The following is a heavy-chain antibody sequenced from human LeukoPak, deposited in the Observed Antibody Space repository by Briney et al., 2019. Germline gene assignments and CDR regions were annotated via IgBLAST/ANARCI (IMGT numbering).Heavy chain of an antibody. D-gene: IGHD5-24*01. CDR2: INHSGST. V-gene: IGHV4-34*01. Sequence: SETLSLTCAVYGGSFSGYYWSWIRQPPGKGLEWIGEINHSGSTNYNPSLKSRVTISVDTSKNQFSLKLSSVTAADTAVYYCATYVEMATIVSGEYWGQGTLVTVSS. CDR1: GGSFSGYY. J-gene: IGHJ4*02. CDR3: ATYVEMATIVSGEY.